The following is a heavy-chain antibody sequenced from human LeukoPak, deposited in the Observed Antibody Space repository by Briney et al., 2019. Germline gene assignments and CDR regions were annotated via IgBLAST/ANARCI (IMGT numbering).Heavy chain of an antibody. CDR2: IYHNGNT. CDR1: GASIRSTHW. J-gene: IGHJ3*02. V-gene: IGHV4-4*02. Sequence: KPSGTLSLTCGVSGASIRSTHWWTWFRQPPGKGLEWIGEIYHNGNTEYNPSLSSRLLISVDKSKNQFSLKLTSVTAADTAMYYCASPSGRQYADALDIWGQGRMVIVSS. CDR3: ASPSGRQYADALDI. D-gene: IGHD1-26*01.